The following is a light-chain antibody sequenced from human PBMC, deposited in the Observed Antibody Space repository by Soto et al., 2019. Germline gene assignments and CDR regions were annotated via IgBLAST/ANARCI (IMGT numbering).Light chain of an antibody. J-gene: IGKJ5*01. Sequence: IVLTQSPGTLSLSPGERATLSCRASQSVSSSYLAWYQQKPGQAPRVIMYGASRRATGIPDRFSGGGSGTDFTLTISRLEPEDFAVYFCQQYAGPPTTFGQGTRLEI. CDR2: GAS. CDR1: QSVSSSY. CDR3: QQYAGPPTT. V-gene: IGKV3-20*01.